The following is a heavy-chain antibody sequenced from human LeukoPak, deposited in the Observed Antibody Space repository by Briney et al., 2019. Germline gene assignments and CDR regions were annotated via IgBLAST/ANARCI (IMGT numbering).Heavy chain of an antibody. V-gene: IGHV3-21*01. D-gene: IGHD6-13*01. CDR3: ARVGRSSPAGKYYYYYMDV. J-gene: IGHJ6*03. Sequence: TGGSLRLSCAASGFTFSSYSMNWVRQAPGKGLEWVSSISSSSSSYIYYADSVKGRFTISRDNAKNSLYLQMNSLRAEDTAVYYCARVGRSSPAGKYYYYYMDVWGKGTTVTVSS. CDR2: ISSSSSSYI. CDR1: GFTFSSYS.